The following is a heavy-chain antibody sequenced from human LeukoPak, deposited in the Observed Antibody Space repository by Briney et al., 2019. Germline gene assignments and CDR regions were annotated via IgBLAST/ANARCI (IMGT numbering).Heavy chain of an antibody. CDR2: IYYSGST. CDR1: GGSISSSSYY. D-gene: IGHD3-3*01. V-gene: IGHV4-39*07. J-gene: IGHJ4*02. CDR3: ARENTYYDFWSGYQ. Sequence: SETLSLTCTVSGGSISSSSYYWGWIRQPPGKGLEWIGSIYYSGSTSYNPSLKSRVTISVDTSKNQFSLKLSSVTAADTAVYHCARENTYYDFWSGYQRGQGTLVTVSS.